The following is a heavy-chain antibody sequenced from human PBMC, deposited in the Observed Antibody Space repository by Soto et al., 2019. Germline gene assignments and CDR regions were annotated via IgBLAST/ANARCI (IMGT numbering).Heavy chain of an antibody. CDR2: IIPILGVA. CDR3: ARDRELERRGYYYYYMDV. J-gene: IGHJ6*03. D-gene: IGHD1-1*01. Sequence: GASVKVSCKASGGTLSSYTISWVRQAPGQGLEWMGRIIPILGVANYAQKFQGRVTITADKSTSTAYMELSSLRSEDTAVYYCARDRELERRGYYYYYMDVWGKGTTVTVSS. V-gene: IGHV1-69*04. CDR1: GGTLSSYT.